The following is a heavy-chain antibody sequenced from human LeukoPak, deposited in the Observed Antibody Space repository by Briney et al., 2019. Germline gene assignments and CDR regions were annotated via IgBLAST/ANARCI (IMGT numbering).Heavy chain of an antibody. V-gene: IGHV4-59*07. CDR1: CVSISIYY. CDR3: ARPANHYDSSAYGY. CDR2: IYYTGST. Sequence: PSDTLSLTCTVWCVSISIYYWIWIPQPPGKALERVGYIYYTGSTNYNPALKSRVTISLDTSKNQFSLKLRSVTAADTAVYYCARPANHYDSSAYGYWGQGTLVTVSS. D-gene: IGHD3-22*01. J-gene: IGHJ4*02.